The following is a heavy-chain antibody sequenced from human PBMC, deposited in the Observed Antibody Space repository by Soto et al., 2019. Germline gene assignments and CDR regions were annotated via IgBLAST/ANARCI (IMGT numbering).Heavy chain of an antibody. CDR2: ISTYNGNT. CDR3: ARAVQYEIVTGYYADYYYYGMVV. J-gene: IGHJ6*02. Sequence: QVQLVQSGAEVKKPGASVKVSCKASGYTFTSYGISWVRQAPGQGLEWMGWISTYNGNTNYAQKLQGRVTMTTDTSTSTDYMEMRRLRSDDTAVYSCARAVQYEIVTGYYADYYYYGMVVWGQGTTVTVSS. V-gene: IGHV1-18*01. D-gene: IGHD3-9*01. CDR1: GYTFTSYG.